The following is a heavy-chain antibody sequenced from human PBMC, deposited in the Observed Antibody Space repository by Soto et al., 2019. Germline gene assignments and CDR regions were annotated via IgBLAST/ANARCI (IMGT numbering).Heavy chain of an antibody. D-gene: IGHD6-13*01. CDR2: IYTSGST. CDR1: GGSISSYY. Sequence: SETLSLSCTVSGGSISSYYWSWIRQPAGKGLEWIGRIYTSGSTNYNPSLKSRVTMSVDTSKNQFSLKLSSVTAADTAVYYCARVGARGYSSSWYEANYYYYYGMDVWGQGTTVTVSS. CDR3: ARVGARGYSSSWYEANYYYYYGMDV. J-gene: IGHJ6*02. V-gene: IGHV4-4*07.